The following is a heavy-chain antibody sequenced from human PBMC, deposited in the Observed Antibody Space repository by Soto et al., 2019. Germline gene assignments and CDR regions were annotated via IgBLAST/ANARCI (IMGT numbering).Heavy chain of an antibody. CDR1: GFTVSSNY. V-gene: IGHV3-53*04. CDR3: ASTSRGYSNYFDY. Sequence: GGSLRLSCAASGFTVSSNYMSWVRQAPGKGLEWVSVIYSGGSTYYADSVKGRFTISRHNSKNTLYLQMNSLRAEDTAVYYCASTSRGYSNYFDYWGQGTLVTVSS. J-gene: IGHJ4*02. CDR2: IYSGGST. D-gene: IGHD4-4*01.